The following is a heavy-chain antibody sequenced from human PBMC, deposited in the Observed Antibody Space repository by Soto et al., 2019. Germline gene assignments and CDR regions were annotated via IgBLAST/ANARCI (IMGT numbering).Heavy chain of an antibody. J-gene: IGHJ5*02. CDR1: GFTFSSYS. D-gene: IGHD6-19*01. V-gene: IGHV3-48*01. Sequence: EVQLVESGGGLVQPGGSLRLSCAASGFTFSSYSMNWVRQAPGKGLEWVSYISSSGSTIYYADSVKGRFTISRDNAKNSLYLQMNSLRAEDTAVYYCARDPDSSGWYNCFDPWGQGTLVTVSS. CDR3: ARDPDSSGWYNCFDP. CDR2: ISSSGSTI.